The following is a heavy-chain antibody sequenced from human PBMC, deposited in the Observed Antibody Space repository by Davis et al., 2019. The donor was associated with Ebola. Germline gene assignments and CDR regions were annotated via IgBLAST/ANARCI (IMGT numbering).Heavy chain of an antibody. CDR1: GFTFSSYG. D-gene: IGHD3-10*01. CDR2: ISYDGSNK. J-gene: IGHJ4*02. Sequence: GGSLRLSCAASGFTFSSYGMHWVRQAPGKGLEWVAVISYDGSNKYYADSVKGRFTISRDNSKNTLYLQMNSLRAEDTAVYYCAKDLRLWFGESPFDYWGQGTLVTVSS. V-gene: IGHV3-30*18. CDR3: AKDLRLWFGESPFDY.